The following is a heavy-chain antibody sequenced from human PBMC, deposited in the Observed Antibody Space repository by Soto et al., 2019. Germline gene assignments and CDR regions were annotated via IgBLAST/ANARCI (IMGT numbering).Heavy chain of an antibody. CDR2: ISSDGST. V-gene: IGHV3-66*01. CDR1: GFTVNNIF. CDR3: ARDIFGGSYDFWH. D-gene: IGHD3-3*01. Sequence: EVQVVESGGGLVQPGGSLRLSCAVSGFTVNNIFMTWVRQAPGKGLEWVSVISSDGSTYYAEYVKGRFTISIDNSKNTLVLEMRSLRAGDTAMYYCARDIFGGSYDFWHGGQGPLVTVPS. J-gene: IGHJ4*02.